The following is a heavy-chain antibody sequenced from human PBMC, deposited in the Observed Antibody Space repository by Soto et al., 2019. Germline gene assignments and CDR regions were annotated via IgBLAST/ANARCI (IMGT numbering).Heavy chain of an antibody. Sequence: SETLSLTCTISGGSISSGDDFWTWIRQPPGKGQEWIGYIYYSGSTYYNPSLKSRLTMSVDTSKNQFSLKLSSVTAADTAVYYCARDRAKWKDYYYYGMDVWGQGTTVTVSS. V-gene: IGHV4-30-4*01. CDR2: IYYSGST. CDR3: ARDRAKWKDYYYYGMDV. D-gene: IGHD1-20*01. J-gene: IGHJ6*02. CDR1: GGSISSGDDF.